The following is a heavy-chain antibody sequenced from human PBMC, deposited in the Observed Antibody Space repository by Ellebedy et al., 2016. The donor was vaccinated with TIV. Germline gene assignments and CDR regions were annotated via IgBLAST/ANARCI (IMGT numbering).Heavy chain of an antibody. D-gene: IGHD6-19*01. J-gene: IGHJ4*02. CDR1: GVSISGFH. V-gene: IGHV4-59*01. Sequence: MPGGSLRLSCTVSGVSISGFHWTWIRQPPGKGLEWIGYIYFSGSSNYNPSLKSRFTMSVDTSKNQFSLKLSSVTAADTAVYYCARSDGWYTPYDYWGQGTLATVSS. CDR3: ARSDGWYTPYDY. CDR2: IYFSGSS.